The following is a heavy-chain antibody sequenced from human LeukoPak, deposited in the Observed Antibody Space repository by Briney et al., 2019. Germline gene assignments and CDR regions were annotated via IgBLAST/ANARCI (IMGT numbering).Heavy chain of an antibody. CDR3: ARDAHGLNFDY. V-gene: IGHV3-30*04. D-gene: IGHD3/OR15-3a*01. Sequence: GGSLRLSCAASGFTFSSYAMHWVRQAPGKGLEWVAVISYDGSNKYYADSVKGRFTISRDNSKNTLYLQMNSLRAEDTAVYYCARDAHGLNFDYWGQGTLVTVSS. CDR2: ISYDGSNK. CDR1: GFTFSSYA. J-gene: IGHJ4*02.